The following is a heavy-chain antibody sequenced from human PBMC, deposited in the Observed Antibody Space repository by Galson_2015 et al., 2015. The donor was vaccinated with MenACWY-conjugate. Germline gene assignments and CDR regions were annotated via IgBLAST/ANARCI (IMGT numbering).Heavy chain of an antibody. J-gene: IGHJ2*01. V-gene: IGHV3-33*01. D-gene: IGHD6-6*01. Sequence: SLRLSCAASGFTFSNYAMHWVRQSPGKGLEWVAVIWSDGTNKYYVDSVKGRFTISRDNSKNTLYLQMNSLRAEDTAVYYCATLDKLGWHFDLWGRGTLVTVSS. CDR3: ATLDKLGWHFDL. CDR2: IWSDGTNK. CDR1: GFTFSNYA.